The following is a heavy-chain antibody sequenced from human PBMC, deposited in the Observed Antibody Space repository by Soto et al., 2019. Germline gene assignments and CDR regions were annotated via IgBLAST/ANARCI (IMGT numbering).Heavy chain of an antibody. J-gene: IGHJ4*02. CDR3: ARGSYYQDSSGYYQY. CDR2: IYYSGST. Sequence: SETLSLTCTVSGGSISSGDYYWSWIRQPPGKGLEWIGYIYYSGSTYYNPSLKSRVTISVDTSKNQFSLKLSSVTAADTAVYYCARGSYYQDSSGYYQYLVQGTLVTVSS. D-gene: IGHD3-22*01. CDR1: GGSISSGDYY. V-gene: IGHV4-30-4*01.